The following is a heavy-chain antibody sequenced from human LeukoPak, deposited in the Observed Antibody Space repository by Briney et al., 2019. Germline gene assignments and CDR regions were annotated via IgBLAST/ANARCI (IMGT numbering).Heavy chain of an antibody. V-gene: IGHV1-18*01. CDR2: ISTYNGNT. Sequence: GASVKVSCKASGYTFVTYGINWVRQAPGQGPEWIGWISTYNGNTKYALKFQDRVTLTRDTSTTTVYMELKSLTSDDRAVYYCARASFDHWGQGTLVIVSS. CDR1: GYTFVTYG. J-gene: IGHJ4*02. CDR3: ARASFDH.